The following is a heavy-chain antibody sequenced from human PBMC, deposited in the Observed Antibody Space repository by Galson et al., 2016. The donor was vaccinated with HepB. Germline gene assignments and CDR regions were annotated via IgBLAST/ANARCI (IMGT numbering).Heavy chain of an antibody. CDR2: INSSGGNT. D-gene: IGHD3-3*01. CDR1: GYTFTSYY. J-gene: IGHJ4*02. CDR3: ARDQSRFKTYSDFWSGEVGPSPGYYFDY. V-gene: IGHV1-46*01. Sequence: SVKVSCKASGYTFTSYYLHWVRQAPGQGLEWMGIINSSGGNTRYAQKFQGRVTMTRDTSTSTVYMELSSLRSEDTAVYYCARDQSRFKTYSDFWSGEVGPSPGYYFDYWGQGTLVTVSS.